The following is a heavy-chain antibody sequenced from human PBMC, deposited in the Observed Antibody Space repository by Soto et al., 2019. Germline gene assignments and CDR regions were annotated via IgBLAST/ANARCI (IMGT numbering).Heavy chain of an antibody. J-gene: IGHJ3*02. V-gene: IGHV1-8*01. CDR1: GYTFTSYD. CDR2: MNPNSGNT. Sequence: QVQLVQSGAEVKKPGASVKVSCKASGYTFTSYDINWVRQATGQGLEWMGWMNPNSGNTVYAQKCQGRVTMTRNTAITIAYMELSSRRWDDTAVYYCAGPYYDIWTGWGSAAFDMWGKGTMVSVSS. D-gene: IGHD3-9*01. CDR3: AGPYYDIWTGWGSAAFDM.